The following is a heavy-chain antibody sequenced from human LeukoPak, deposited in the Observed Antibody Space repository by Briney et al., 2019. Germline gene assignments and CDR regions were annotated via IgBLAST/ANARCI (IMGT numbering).Heavy chain of an antibody. Sequence: SVKVSCKASGGAFSSYAISWVRQAPGQGLEWMGGIIPIFGTANYAQRFQGRVTITADESTSTAYMELSSLRSEDTAAYYCASVLGYTLGAFDYWGQGTLVTVSS. D-gene: IGHD5-18*01. V-gene: IGHV1-69*13. CDR1: GGAFSSYA. CDR3: ASVLGYTLGAFDY. CDR2: IIPIFGTA. J-gene: IGHJ4*02.